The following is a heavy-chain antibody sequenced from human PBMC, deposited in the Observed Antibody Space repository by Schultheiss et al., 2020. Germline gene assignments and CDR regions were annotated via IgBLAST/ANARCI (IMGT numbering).Heavy chain of an antibody. Sequence: GESLKISCAASGFTVSSSYMSWVRQAPGKGLEWVAVIWYDGSNKYYADSVKGRFTISRDNSKNTLYLQMNSLRAEDTAVYYCARGHGYWGQGTLVTVSS. CDR1: GFTVSSSY. J-gene: IGHJ4*02. CDR3: ARGHGY. CDR2: IWYDGSNK. V-gene: IGHV3-33*08.